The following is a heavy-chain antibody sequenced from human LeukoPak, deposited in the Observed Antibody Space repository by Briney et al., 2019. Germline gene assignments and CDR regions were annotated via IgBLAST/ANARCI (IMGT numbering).Heavy chain of an antibody. D-gene: IGHD4-17*01. CDR3: ARVTFNDYGDYRFDY. CDR1: GYTFTSYY. Sequence: ASVKVSCKASGYTFTSYYMHWVTQAPAQGLEWRGIINPSGGSTSKGQKFQGRVTMTRETSTSTVYMELSSLRTEDTAVYYCARVTFNDYGDYRFDYWGQGTLVTVSS. J-gene: IGHJ4*02. V-gene: IGHV1-46*01. CDR2: INPSGGST.